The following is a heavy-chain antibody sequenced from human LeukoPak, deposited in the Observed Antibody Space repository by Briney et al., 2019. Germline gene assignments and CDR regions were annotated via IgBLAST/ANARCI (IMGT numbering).Heavy chain of an antibody. D-gene: IGHD3-3*01. J-gene: IGHJ4*02. CDR2: INHSGST. Sequence: SETLSLTCAVYGGSFSGYYWSWIRQPPGKGLEWIGEINHSGSTNYNPSLKSRVTISVDTSKNQFSLKLSSVTAADTAVYYCARGRDPTHYDFWSGYRGVYFDYWGQGTLVTVSS. CDR1: GGSFSGYY. CDR3: ARGRDPTHYDFWSGYRGVYFDY. V-gene: IGHV4-34*01.